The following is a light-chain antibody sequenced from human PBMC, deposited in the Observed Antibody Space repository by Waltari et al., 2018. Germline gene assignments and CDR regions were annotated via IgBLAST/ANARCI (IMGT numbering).Light chain of an antibody. J-gene: IGKJ3*01. V-gene: IGKV1-27*01. CDR2: AAS. Sequence: DIQMTQSPSSLSASVGARATITCRASQGISNYLAWYQQTPGKVPKLLIYAASTLQSRVPSRFRGSGSGTDFTLTISSLQPEDVATYYCQKYDSVPFTFGPGTKVDI. CDR1: QGISNY. CDR3: QKYDSVPFT.